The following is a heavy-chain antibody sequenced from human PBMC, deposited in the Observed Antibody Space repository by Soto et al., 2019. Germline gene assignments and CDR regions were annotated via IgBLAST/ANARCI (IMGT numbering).Heavy chain of an antibody. D-gene: IGHD6-13*01. V-gene: IGHV1-69*01. Sequence: QVQLVQSGAEVKKPGSSVKVSCKASGGTFSSYAISWVRQAPGQGLEWMGGIIPIFGTATYAQKFQGRVTITADESTSTAYMELSSLRSEDTAVYYCAREIAAAGSYYYYGMDVWGQGTTVTVSS. CDR1: GGTFSSYA. CDR2: IIPIFGTA. CDR3: AREIAAAGSYYYYGMDV. J-gene: IGHJ6*02.